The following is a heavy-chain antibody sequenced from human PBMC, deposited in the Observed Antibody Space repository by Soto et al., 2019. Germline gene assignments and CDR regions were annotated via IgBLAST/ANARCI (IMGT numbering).Heavy chain of an antibody. D-gene: IGHD2-2*02. Sequence: SETLSLTCAVYGGTLSGYYWSWIRQPPGKGLEWIGEVNHRGSTNYNPSLKSRVTISADTSKNQFSLKLSSVTAADTAVYYCARGWIVLIPAAIDYGMDVWGQGTTVTVSS. V-gene: IGHV4-34*01. CDR3: ARGWIVLIPAAIDYGMDV. CDR2: VNHRGST. CDR1: GGTLSGYY. J-gene: IGHJ6*02.